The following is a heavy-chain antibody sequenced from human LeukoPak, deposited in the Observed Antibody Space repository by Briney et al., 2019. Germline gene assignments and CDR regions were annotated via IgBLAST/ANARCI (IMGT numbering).Heavy chain of an antibody. J-gene: IGHJ6*03. CDR3: TSLTGYCSDTSCNLWNVFGYYMGV. CDR1: GFTFSGSA. CDR2: SRSRANSYAT. V-gene: IGHV3-73*01. Sequence: GGSLRLSCAASGFTFSGSAMHWVRQASGKGLEWMGRSRSRANSYATAYTASVKGRFTISRDYSKNTAYVQMNSLKTEDTAVYYCTSLTGYCSDTSCNLWNVFGYYMGVWGKGTTVTVSS. D-gene: IGHD2-2*01.